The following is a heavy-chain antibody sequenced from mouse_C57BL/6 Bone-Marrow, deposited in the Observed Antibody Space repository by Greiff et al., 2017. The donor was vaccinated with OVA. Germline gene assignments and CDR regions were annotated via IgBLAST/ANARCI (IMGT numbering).Heavy chain of an antibody. CDR2: IDPDTGGT. CDR3: TRWLLFYFDY. V-gene: IGHV1-15*01. Sequence: VQLVESGAELVRPGASVTLSCKASGYTFTDYEMHWVKQTPVHGLEWIGAIDPDTGGTAYNQKFKGKAILTVDKSSSTAYMGLRSLTSEDSAVYYCTRWLLFYFDYWGQGTTLTVSS. CDR1: GYTFTDYE. J-gene: IGHJ2*01. D-gene: IGHD2-3*01.